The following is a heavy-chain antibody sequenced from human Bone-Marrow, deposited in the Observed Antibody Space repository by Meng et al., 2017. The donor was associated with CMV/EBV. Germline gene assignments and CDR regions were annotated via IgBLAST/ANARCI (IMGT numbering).Heavy chain of an antibody. V-gene: IGHV3-11*01. CDR1: GFPFRDYY. D-gene: IGHD6-6*01. J-gene: IGHJ6*02. Sequence: GESLKIPCDASGFPFRDYYMSWIRQAPGTGLEWVSYISSSGSTIYYADSVKGRFTISRDNAKNSLYLQMNSLRAEDTAVYYCARDLRSSSSEGAEGGNYYYYYGMDVWGQGTTVTVSS. CDR2: ISSSGSTI. CDR3: ARDLRSSSSEGAEGGNYYYYYGMDV.